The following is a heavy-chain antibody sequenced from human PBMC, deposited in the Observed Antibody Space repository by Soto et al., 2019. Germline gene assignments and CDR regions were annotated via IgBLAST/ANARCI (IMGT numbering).Heavy chain of an antibody. CDR2: ISYDGSNK. D-gene: IGHD2-15*01. Sequence: HPGGSLRLSCAASGFTFSSYAMHWVRQAPGKGLEWVAVISYDGSNKYYADSVKGRFTISRDNSKNTLHLQMNSLRVEDTAVHYCARAEYCSGGRCYYNGMDVWGLGTTVTVSS. CDR1: GFTFSSYA. J-gene: IGHJ6*02. V-gene: IGHV3-30-3*01. CDR3: ARAEYCSGGRCYYNGMDV.